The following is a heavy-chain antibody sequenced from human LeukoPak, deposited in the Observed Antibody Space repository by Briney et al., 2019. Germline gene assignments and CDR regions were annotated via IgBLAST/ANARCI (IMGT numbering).Heavy chain of an antibody. V-gene: IGHV4-59*08. Sequence: SETLSLTCTVSGGSISSYYWSWIRQPPGKGLEWIGYIYYSGSTNYNPSLESRVTISVDTSKNQFSLKLSSVTAADTAVYYCARSIWFGELLPDYWGQGTLVTVSS. D-gene: IGHD3-10*01. J-gene: IGHJ4*02. CDR1: GGSISSYY. CDR2: IYYSGST. CDR3: ARSIWFGELLPDY.